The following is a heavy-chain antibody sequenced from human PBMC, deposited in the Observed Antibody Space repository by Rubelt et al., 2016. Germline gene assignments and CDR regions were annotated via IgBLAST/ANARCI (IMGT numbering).Heavy chain of an antibody. CDR2: IYPNSGGT. D-gene: IGHD5-24*01. J-gene: IGHJ4*02. CDR1: GYTFTGHH. Sequence: GASVKVSCKASGYTFTGHHIHWVRQAPGQGLEWMGWIYPNSGGTNYAQRFQGRVTMTRDTSITTAHMELSRLTPDDTAVYYCARVGPQSSAPSLDNWGQGTLVTVSS. V-gene: IGHV1-2*02. CDR3: ARVGPQSSAPSLDN.